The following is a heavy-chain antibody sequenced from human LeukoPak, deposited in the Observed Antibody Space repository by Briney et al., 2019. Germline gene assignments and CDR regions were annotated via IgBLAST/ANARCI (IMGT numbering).Heavy chain of an antibody. D-gene: IGHD3-22*01. Sequence: ASVKVSCKASGYTFINNWMHWVRQAPGQGLEWIGLINPTGTGTLYTQKFQGRVTMTRDMSTSTDYMELSSLRSEDTAVYYCARGYYDSSGFEYFQDWGQGTLVTVSS. J-gene: IGHJ1*01. CDR1: GYTFINNW. V-gene: IGHV1-46*01. CDR3: ARGYYDSSGFEYFQD. CDR2: INPTGTGT.